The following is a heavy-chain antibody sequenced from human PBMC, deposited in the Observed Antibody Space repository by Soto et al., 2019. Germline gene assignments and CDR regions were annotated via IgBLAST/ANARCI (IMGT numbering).Heavy chain of an antibody. CDR2: IYYSGST. V-gene: IGHV4-59*01. CDR3: ARDHPAGYDSSGYYSFSFDY. Sequence: PSETLSLTCTVSGGSISSYYWSWIRQPPGKGLEWIGYIYYSGSTNYNPSLKSRVTISVDTSKNQFSLKLSSVTAADTAVYYCARDHPAGYDSSGYYSFSFDYWGQGTLVTVSS. CDR1: GGSISSYY. J-gene: IGHJ4*02. D-gene: IGHD3-22*01.